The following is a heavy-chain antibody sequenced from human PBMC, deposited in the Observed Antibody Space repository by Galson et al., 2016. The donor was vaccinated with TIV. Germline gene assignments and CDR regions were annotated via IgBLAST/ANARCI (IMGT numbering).Heavy chain of an antibody. CDR3: AKGTGYALRKNYFDQ. CDR2: IIAIFGTT. V-gene: IGHV1-69*13. D-gene: IGHD5-12*01. J-gene: IGHJ5*02. CDR1: GGIFRRHA. Sequence: SVKVSCKVSGGIFRRHAISWVRQAPGQGLEWMGGIIAIFGTTDYAQKFQGRFTITAGESTSTVYMELSSLRSEDTAVFYCAKGTGYALRKNYFDQWGQGTLVTVSS.